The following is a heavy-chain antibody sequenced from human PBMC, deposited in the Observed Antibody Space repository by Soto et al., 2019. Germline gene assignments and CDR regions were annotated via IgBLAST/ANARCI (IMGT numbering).Heavy chain of an antibody. D-gene: IGHD3-10*01. CDR3: ARTSGSTNDY. CDR2: IYYRGST. Sequence: QVQLQESGPGLVKPSETLSLTCVVSGGSLSSYYWSWIRQPPGKGLECIWYIYYRGSTNYNPSLKSRVTTSVDTSKNQFSLKLSSVTAADTAVYYCARTSGSTNDYWGRGTLVTVSS. J-gene: IGHJ4*02. CDR1: GGSLSSYY. V-gene: IGHV4-59*01.